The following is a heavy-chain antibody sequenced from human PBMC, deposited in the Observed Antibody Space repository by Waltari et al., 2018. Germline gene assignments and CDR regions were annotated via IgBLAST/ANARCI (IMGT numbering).Heavy chain of an antibody. V-gene: IGHV3-30*02. CDR2: IRSDGNNK. J-gene: IGHJ4*02. Sequence: QVQLVESGGGVVQPGGSRGLSCAASGLILSKSGMNWVRQAPGKGLEWVAFIRSDGNNKNYVDSVKGRFTISRDNSKNTLYLQMNSLRAEDTALYYCAKNSGTYPDYWGQGTLVTVSS. D-gene: IGHD1-26*01. CDR1: GLILSKSG. CDR3: AKNSGTYPDY.